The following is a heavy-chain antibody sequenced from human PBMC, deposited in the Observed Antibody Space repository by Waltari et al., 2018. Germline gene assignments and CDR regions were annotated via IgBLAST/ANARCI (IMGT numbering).Heavy chain of an antibody. CDR2: IIPICGTA. J-gene: IGHJ3*02. V-gene: IGHV1-69*12. Sequence: QVQLVQSGAEVKKPGSSVKVSCKASGGTFSSYAISWVRQAPGQGLEWLGGIIPICGTANYAQKSQGRGTITADESTSTAYMELSSLRSEDTAVYYCASSIDSSTSEGVDAFDIWGQGTMVTVSS. CDR3: ASSIDSSTSEGVDAFDI. D-gene: IGHD2-2*01. CDR1: GGTFSSYA.